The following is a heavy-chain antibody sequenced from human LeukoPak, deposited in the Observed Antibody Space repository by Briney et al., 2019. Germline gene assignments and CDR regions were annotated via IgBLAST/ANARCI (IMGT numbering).Heavy chain of an antibody. V-gene: IGHV4-34*01. D-gene: IGHD6-19*01. CDR3: AREYSSGRPADYYYGMDV. CDR2: INHSGST. Sequence: SETLSLTCAVYGGSFSGYYWSWIRQPPGKGLEWIGEINHSGSTNYNPSLKSRVTISVDTSKNQFSLKLSSVTAADTAVYYCAREYSSGRPADYYYGMDVWGQGTTVTVSS. J-gene: IGHJ6*02. CDR1: GGSFSGYY.